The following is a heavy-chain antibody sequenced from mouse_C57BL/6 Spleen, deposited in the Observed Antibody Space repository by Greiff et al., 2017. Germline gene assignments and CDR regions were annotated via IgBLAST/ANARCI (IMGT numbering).Heavy chain of an antibody. CDR1: GYTFTSYW. V-gene: IGHV1-53*01. CDR2: INPSNGGT. Sequence: QVQLQQPGTELVKPGASVKLSCKASGYTFTSYWMHWVKQRPGQGLEWIGNINPSNGGTNYNEKFKSKATLTVDKSSSTAYMQLSSLTSEDSAVYYCARGALYYYGSSDGGYYAMGYWGQGASVTVSS. CDR3: ARGALYYYGSSDGGYYAMGY. D-gene: IGHD1-1*01. J-gene: IGHJ4*01.